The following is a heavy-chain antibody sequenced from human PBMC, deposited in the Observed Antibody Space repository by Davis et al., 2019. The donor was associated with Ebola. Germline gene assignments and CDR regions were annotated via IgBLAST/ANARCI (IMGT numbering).Heavy chain of an antibody. CDR2: INPNSGGT. V-gene: IGHV1-2*02. D-gene: IGHD7-27*01. CDR1: GYTFTGYY. CDR3: ARADPTGGFEY. J-gene: IGHJ4*02. Sequence: ASVKVSCKASGYTFTGYYIHWVRQAPGQGLEWMGWINPNSGGTNYAQNFQGRVTMTRDTSISTAYMELTSLRSDDTAVYYCARADPTGGFEYWGQGTLVIVSS.